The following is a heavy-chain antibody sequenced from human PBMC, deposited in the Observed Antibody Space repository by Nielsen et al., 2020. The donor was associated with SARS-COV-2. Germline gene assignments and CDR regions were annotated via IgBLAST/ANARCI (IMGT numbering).Heavy chain of an antibody. J-gene: IGHJ6*02. CDR3: AGDTAMGTFGMDV. D-gene: IGHD5-18*01. CDR1: GGSISSSSYY. V-gene: IGHV4-61*01. CDR2: IYYSGST. Sequence: SETLSLTCTVSGGSISSSSYYWSWIRQPPGKGLEWIGYIYYSGSTNYNPSLKSRVTISVDTSKNQFSLKLSSVTAADTAVYYCAGDTAMGTFGMDVWGQGTTVTVSS.